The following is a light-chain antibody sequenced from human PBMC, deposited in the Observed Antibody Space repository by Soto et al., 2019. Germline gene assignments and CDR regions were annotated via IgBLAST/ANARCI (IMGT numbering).Light chain of an antibody. V-gene: IGLV2-14*01. J-gene: IGLJ1*01. CDR3: CSYRSGSSPYYV. Sequence: QSVLTQPASVSGSPGQSITISCTGTSSEIGGYKDVSWYQQHPGKAPQVLLFEVSYRPYGISNRFSGSKSGNVASLTISGLQAEDEADYYCCSYRSGSSPYYVFGTGTKLTVL. CDR2: EVS. CDR1: SSEIGGYKD.